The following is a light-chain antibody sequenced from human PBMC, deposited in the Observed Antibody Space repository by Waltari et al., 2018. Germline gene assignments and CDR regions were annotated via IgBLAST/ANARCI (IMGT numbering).Light chain of an antibody. CDR1: ILHHRTGYT. J-gene: IGLJ3*02. CDR2: RNT. CDR3: QAYDSSLSASV. Sequence: QSVLTQPPSVSGPPGRRATNPCTARILHHRTGYTVHRYQQLPGTAPKLHIYRNTNRPPGVPDRFSGSKSGTSASLAITGLQTEDEADYYCQAYDSSLSASVFGGGTKLTVL. V-gene: IGLV1-40*01.